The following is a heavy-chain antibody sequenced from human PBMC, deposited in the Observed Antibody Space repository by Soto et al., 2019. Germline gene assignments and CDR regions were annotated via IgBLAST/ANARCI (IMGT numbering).Heavy chain of an antibody. V-gene: IGHV1-69*06. CDR2: IIPIFGTA. Sequence: RASVEVSCKASGGTFSSYAISWVRQAPGQGLEWMGGIIPIFGTANYAQKFQGRVTITADKSTSTAYMELSSLRSEDTAVYYCATGRITIFGVVIIFEYYYGMDVWGQGTTVTVSS. J-gene: IGHJ6*02. D-gene: IGHD3-3*01. CDR3: ATGRITIFGVVIIFEYYYGMDV. CDR1: GGTFSSYA.